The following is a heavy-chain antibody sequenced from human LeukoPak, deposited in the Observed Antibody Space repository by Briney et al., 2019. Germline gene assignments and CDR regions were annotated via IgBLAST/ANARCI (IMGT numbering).Heavy chain of an antibody. CDR1: GFTFSDHY. Sequence: GSLRLSCAASGFTFSDHYMDWVRQAPGKGLEWVGRTRNKANSYTTEYAASVKGRFTISRDDSKNSLYLQMNSLKTEDTAVYYCARRKDSDYWGQGTLVTVSS. CDR2: TRNKANSYTT. J-gene: IGHJ4*02. V-gene: IGHV3-72*01. CDR3: ARRKDSDY. D-gene: IGHD1-14*01.